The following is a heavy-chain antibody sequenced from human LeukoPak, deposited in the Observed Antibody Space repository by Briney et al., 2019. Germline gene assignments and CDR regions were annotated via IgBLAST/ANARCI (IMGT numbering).Heavy chain of an antibody. Sequence: GRSLRLSCAASGFTFDDYAMHWVRQAPGKGLEWVSGISWNSGSIGYADSVKGRFTISRENAKNSLYLQMNSLRAEDTALYYCAKSSPRGVLLLSWFDPWGQGTLAAVSS. V-gene: IGHV3-9*01. CDR2: ISWNSGSI. CDR3: AKSSPRGVLLLSWFDP. J-gene: IGHJ5*02. D-gene: IGHD2-15*01. CDR1: GFTFDDYA.